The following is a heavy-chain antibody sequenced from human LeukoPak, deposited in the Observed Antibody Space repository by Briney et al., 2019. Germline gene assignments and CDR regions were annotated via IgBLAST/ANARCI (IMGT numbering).Heavy chain of an antibody. CDR2: ISGSGGST. Sequence: GALRLSCAASGFTFSSYAMSWVRQAPGKGLEWVSAISGSGGSTYYADSVKGRFTISRDNSKNTLYLQMNSLRAEDTAVYYCARQACSSSTCYRPLDPWGQGTLVTVSS. CDR1: GFTFSSYA. V-gene: IGHV3-23*01. J-gene: IGHJ5*02. D-gene: IGHD2-2*01. CDR3: ARQACSSSTCYRPLDP.